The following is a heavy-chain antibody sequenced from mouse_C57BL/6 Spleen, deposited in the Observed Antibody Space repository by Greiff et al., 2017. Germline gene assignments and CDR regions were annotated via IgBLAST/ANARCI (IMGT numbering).Heavy chain of an antibody. CDR1: GFSFNTYA. CDR2: IRSKSNNYAT. Sequence: VQLKESGGGLVQPKGSLKLSCAASGFSFNTYAMNWVRQAPGKGLEWVARIRSKSNNYATYYADSVKDRFTISRDDSESMLYLQMNNLKTEDTAMYYCVRDDYDGFAYWGQGTLVTVSA. CDR3: VRDDYDGFAY. V-gene: IGHV10-1*01. J-gene: IGHJ3*01. D-gene: IGHD2-4*01.